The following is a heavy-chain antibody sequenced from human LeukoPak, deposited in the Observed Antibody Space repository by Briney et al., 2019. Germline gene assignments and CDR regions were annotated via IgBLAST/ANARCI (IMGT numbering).Heavy chain of an antibody. CDR1: GYTFTSYA. V-gene: IGHV1-3*01. CDR3: ARDGGRYYDISTGYYPDY. D-gene: IGHD3-9*01. CDR2: INAGNGNT. Sequence: ASVKVSCKASGYTFTSYAMHWVRQAPGQRLEWMGWINAGNGNTNYAQKLQGRVTMTTDTSTSTAYMELRSLRSDDTAVYYCARDGGRYYDISTGYYPDYWGQGTLVTVSS. J-gene: IGHJ4*02.